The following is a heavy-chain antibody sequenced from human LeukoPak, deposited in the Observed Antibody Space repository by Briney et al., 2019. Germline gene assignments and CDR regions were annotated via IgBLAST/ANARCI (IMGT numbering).Heavy chain of an antibody. CDR3: ARDNDWAFDY. CDR2: ISGSGGST. Sequence: GGSLRLSCAASGFTFSSYAMSWVRQAPGKGLEWVSAISGSGGSTYYADSVKGRFTISRDNSKNTLYLQMNSLRDEDTAVYYCARDNDWAFDYWGQGTLVTVSS. J-gene: IGHJ4*02. D-gene: IGHD3-9*01. V-gene: IGHV3-23*01. CDR1: GFTFSSYA.